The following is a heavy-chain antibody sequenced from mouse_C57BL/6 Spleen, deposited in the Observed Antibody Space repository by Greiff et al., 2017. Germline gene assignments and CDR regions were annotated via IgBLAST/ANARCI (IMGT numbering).Heavy chain of an antibody. V-gene: IGHV5-17*01. CDR2: ISSGSSTI. CDR1: GFTFSDYG. CDR3: ARLYGNLDY. Sequence: EVKLMESGGGLVKPGGSLKLSCAASGFTFSDYGMHWVRQAPEKGLEWVAYISSGSSTIYYADTVKGRFTISRDNAKNTLFLPMTSLRSEDTAMYYCARLYGNLDYWGQGTTLTVSS. D-gene: IGHD2-1*01. J-gene: IGHJ2*01.